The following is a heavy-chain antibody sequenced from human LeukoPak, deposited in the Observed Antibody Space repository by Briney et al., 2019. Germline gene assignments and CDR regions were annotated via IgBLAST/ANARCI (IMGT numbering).Heavy chain of an antibody. V-gene: IGHV3-43*02. CDR3: VKDIDTVGTNAFDI. J-gene: IGHJ3*02. Sequence: GGSLRLSCAASGFTFDNYPLHWVRQAPGKGLEWVSVISGDGEKTYYAASLRGRFTISRDNTKNSLFLQMNSLTTEDTAFYYCVKDIDTVGTNAFDIWGQGTMVTLST. CDR1: GFTFDNYP. CDR2: ISGDGEKT. D-gene: IGHD2-8*02.